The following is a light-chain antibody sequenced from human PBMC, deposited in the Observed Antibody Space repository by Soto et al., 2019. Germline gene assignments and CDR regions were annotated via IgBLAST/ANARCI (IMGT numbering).Light chain of an antibody. Sequence: VLTQPPSASGTPGQRVTMSCSGSTSNIGRNPVNWYQQLPGTAPKIIIYRNDQRPSGVPDRFSGSKSGASASLAISGLQSEDEADYYCAAWDDSLPAYVFGGGTKVTVL. CDR2: RND. CDR3: AAWDDSLPAYV. J-gene: IGLJ1*01. V-gene: IGLV1-44*01. CDR1: TSNIGRNP.